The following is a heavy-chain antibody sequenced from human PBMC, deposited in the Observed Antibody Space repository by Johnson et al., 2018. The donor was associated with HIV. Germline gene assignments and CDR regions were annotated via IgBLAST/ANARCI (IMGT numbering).Heavy chain of an antibody. V-gene: IGHV3-30*02. CDR3: ARAYSYGAFDI. D-gene: IGHD5-18*01. Sequence: WVRQAPGKGLEWVAFIRYDGSTYYADSVKGRYTISRDNSKNTLYLQMNSLRADDTAVYYCARAYSYGAFDIWGQGTRVTVSS. CDR2: IRYDGST. J-gene: IGHJ3*02.